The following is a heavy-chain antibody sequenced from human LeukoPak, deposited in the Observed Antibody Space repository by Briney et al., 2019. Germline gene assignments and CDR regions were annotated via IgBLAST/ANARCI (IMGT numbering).Heavy chain of an antibody. CDR3: AKDRYYYGSGSYYYHLDY. D-gene: IGHD3-10*01. CDR1: GFTFSSYA. J-gene: IGHJ4*02. V-gene: IGHV3-23*01. Sequence: GGSLRLAWAASGFTFSSYAMSWVRQAPGKGLEWVSAISGSGGSTYYADSVKGRFTISRDNSKNTLYLQMNSLRAEDTAVYYCAKDRYYYGSGSYYYHLDYWGQGTLVTVSS. CDR2: ISGSGGST.